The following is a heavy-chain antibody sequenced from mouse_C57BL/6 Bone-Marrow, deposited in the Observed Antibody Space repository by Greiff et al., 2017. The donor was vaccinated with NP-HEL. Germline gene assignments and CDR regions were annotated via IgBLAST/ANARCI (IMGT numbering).Heavy chain of an antibody. V-gene: IGHV5-15*01. D-gene: IGHD2-3*01. CDR1: GFTFSDYG. CDR2: ISNLAYSI. CDR3: ATYDGYPAWFAY. Sequence: EVKLVESGGGLVQPGGSLKLSCAASGFTFSDYGMAWVRQAPRKGPEWVAFISNLAYSIYYADTVTGRFTISRENAKNTLYLEMSRLRSEDTAMYYCATYDGYPAWFAYWGQGTLVTVSA. J-gene: IGHJ3*01.